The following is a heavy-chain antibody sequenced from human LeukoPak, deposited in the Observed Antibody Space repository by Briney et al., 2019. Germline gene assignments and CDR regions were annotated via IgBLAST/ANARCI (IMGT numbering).Heavy chain of an antibody. V-gene: IGHV4-38-2*02. CDR1: GYSISSDY. Sequence: SETLSLTCTVSGYSISSDYWGWIRQPPGKGLEWIGSIYHSGSTYYNPSLKSRVTISVDTSKNQFSLKLSSVAAADTAVYYCATDFWSGTNIIDYWGQGTLVTVSS. CDR2: IYHSGST. J-gene: IGHJ4*02. D-gene: IGHD3-3*01. CDR3: ATDFWSGTNIIDY.